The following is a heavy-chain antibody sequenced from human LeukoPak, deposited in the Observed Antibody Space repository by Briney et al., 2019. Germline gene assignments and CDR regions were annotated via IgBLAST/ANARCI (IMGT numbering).Heavy chain of an antibody. J-gene: IGHJ4*02. CDR2: ISAYNGNT. V-gene: IGHV1-18*01. CDR3: ARDSARIVVPVPFDY. CDR1: GGTFSSYA. Sequence: ASVKVSCKASGGTFSSYAISWVRQAPGQGLEWMGWISAYNGNTNYAQKLQGRVTMTTDTSTSTAYMELRSLRSDDTAVYYCARDSARIVVPVPFDYWGRGTLVTVSS. D-gene: IGHD2-2*01.